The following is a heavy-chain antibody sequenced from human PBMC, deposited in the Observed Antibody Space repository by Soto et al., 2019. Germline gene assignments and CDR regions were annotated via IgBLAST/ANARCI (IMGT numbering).Heavy chain of an antibody. D-gene: IGHD3-3*01. CDR3: ARLPPRITIFGVVPDLYYYYYMDV. CDR2: IYYSGST. V-gene: IGHV4-59*08. Sequence: SETLSLTCTVSGGSISSYYWSWIRQPPGKGLEWIGYIYYSGSTNYNPSLKSRVTISVDTSKNQFSLKLSSVTAADTAVYYCARLPPRITIFGVVPDLYYYYYMDVWGKGTTVTVSS. CDR1: GGSISSYY. J-gene: IGHJ6*03.